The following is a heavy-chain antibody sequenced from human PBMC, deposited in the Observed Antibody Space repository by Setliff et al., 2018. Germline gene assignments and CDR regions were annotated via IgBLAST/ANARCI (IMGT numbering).Heavy chain of an antibody. CDR1: GGSISNYY. CDR2: IYTSGST. CDR3: AREQWLDPPGYYYMDV. Sequence: ETLSLTCTVSGGSISNYYWSWIRQPAGKGLEWIGRIYTSGSTNYNPSLKSRVTMSVDTSKNQFSLKLNSVTAADMAVYYCAREQWLDPPGYYYMDVWAKGTTVTVSS. V-gene: IGHV4-4*07. D-gene: IGHD6-19*01. J-gene: IGHJ6*03.